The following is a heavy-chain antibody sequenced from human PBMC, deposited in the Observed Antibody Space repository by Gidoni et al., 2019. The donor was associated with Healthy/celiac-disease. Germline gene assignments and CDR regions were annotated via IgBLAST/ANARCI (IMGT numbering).Heavy chain of an antibody. D-gene: IGHD6-6*01. V-gene: IGHV3-64D*06. CDR1: GFPFISFA. Sequence: EVQLVESGGGLVHPGGSLDFSCQPPGFPFISFAMHWVRQAPGKGLEYVSAISSNGGSTYYADSVKGRFTISRDNSKNTLYLQMSSLRAEDTAVYYCVKRGLGAARLPDAFDIWGQGTMVTVSS. CDR2: ISSNGGST. J-gene: IGHJ3*02. CDR3: VKRGLGAARLPDAFDI.